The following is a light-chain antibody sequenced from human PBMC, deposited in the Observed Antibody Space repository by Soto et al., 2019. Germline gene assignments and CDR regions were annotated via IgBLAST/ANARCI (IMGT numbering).Light chain of an antibody. Sequence: RVTMSLATVSSSVGDRVTITCRASQSIGTWVAWYQQKPGEAPKFLIYDVSTLDSGVPSRFSGSGSGTEFTLTISGLQPDDFVSYYCTLYTCLSCPLAQRTKADI. CDR3: TLYTCLSCP. CDR1: QSIGTW. CDR2: DVS. J-gene: IGKJ1*01. V-gene: IGKV1-5*01.